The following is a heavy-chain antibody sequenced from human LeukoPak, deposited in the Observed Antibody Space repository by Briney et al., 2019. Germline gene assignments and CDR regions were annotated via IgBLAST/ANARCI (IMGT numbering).Heavy chain of an antibody. D-gene: IGHD2-2*01. CDR2: IIPIFGTA. Sequence: SVKVSCKASGGTFSSYAISWVRQAPGQGLEWMGGIIPIFGTANYAQKFQGRVTITADESTSTAYMELSSLRSEDTAVYYCARSTSIVVVPAVPSYYFGYWGQGTLVTVSS. CDR1: GGTFSSYA. J-gene: IGHJ4*02. CDR3: ARSTSIVVVPAVPSYYFGY. V-gene: IGHV1-69*01.